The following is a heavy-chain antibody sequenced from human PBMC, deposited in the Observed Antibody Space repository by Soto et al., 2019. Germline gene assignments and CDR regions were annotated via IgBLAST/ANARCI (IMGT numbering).Heavy chain of an antibody. V-gene: IGHV4-31*03. CDR2: IYYSGST. Sequence: QVQLQESGPGLVKPSQTLSLTCTVSGGSISSGGYYWSWIRQHPGKGLEWIGYIYYSGSTYYNPSLKGRVTISVDTSKNQFSLKLSSVTAADTAVHYCARDYYGSGTDYWGQGTLVTVSS. J-gene: IGHJ4*02. D-gene: IGHD3-10*01. CDR1: GGSISSGGYY. CDR3: ARDYYGSGTDY.